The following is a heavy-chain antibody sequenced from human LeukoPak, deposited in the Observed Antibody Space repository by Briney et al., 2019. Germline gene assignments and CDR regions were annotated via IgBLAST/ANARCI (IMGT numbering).Heavy chain of an antibody. D-gene: IGHD3-16*01. CDR3: ARAGGLITFGGVIGH. V-gene: IGHV4-39*07. J-gene: IGHJ5*02. CDR2: IYYSGST. CDR1: GGSISSSSYY. Sequence: SETLSLTCTVSGGSISSSSYYWGWIRQPPGKGLEWIGSIYYSGSTYYNPSLKSRVTISVDTSKNQFSLKLSSVTAADTAVYYCARAGGLITFGGVIGHWGQGTLVIVSS.